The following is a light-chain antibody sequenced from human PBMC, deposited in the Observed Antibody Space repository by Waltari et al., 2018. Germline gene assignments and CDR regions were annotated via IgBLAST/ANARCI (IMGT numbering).Light chain of an antibody. CDR2: LPH. CDR3: ATRDEGPTVV. CDR1: ISNLGTPS. Sequence: QSVLTQPPSASGTPGQSVTSSCSGSISNLGTPSVYWYQQLPGTAPKLLIYLPHQRPSGVPDRFSASKSGTSASLAISGLRFEDEADYYCATRDEGPTVVFGGGTKLTVL. J-gene: IGLJ2*01. V-gene: IGLV1-47*01.